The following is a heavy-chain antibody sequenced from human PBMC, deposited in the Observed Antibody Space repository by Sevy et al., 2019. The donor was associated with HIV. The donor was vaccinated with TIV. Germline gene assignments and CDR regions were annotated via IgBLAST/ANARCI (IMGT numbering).Heavy chain of an antibody. V-gene: IGHV3-30*02. J-gene: IGHJ3*02. D-gene: IGHD3-10*01. CDR3: AKGLGMVQGALLSDDT. CDR1: GFTFSRYG. Sequence: GGSLRLSCAASGFTFSRYGMHWVRQAPGGGLEWVSFIRFDGTTKYYGDSVKGRFTISRDNSKNTLYLQMNSLRVEDTAVYYCAKGLGMVQGALLSDDTWGQGTMVTVSS. CDR2: IRFDGTTK.